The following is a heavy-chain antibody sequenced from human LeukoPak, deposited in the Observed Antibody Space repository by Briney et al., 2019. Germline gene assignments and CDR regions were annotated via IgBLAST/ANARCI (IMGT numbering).Heavy chain of an antibody. Sequence: GGSLRLSCAASKFTFSSYAMSWVRQAPGKGLEWVSDISSSSSTIYYADSVKGRFTISRDNAKNSLYLQMNSLRAEDTALYYCEKDIAALSYYYYGMDVWGQGTTVTVSS. V-gene: IGHV3-48*01. CDR2: ISSSSSTI. D-gene: IGHD6-13*01. CDR1: KFTFSSYA. J-gene: IGHJ6*02. CDR3: EKDIAALSYYYYGMDV.